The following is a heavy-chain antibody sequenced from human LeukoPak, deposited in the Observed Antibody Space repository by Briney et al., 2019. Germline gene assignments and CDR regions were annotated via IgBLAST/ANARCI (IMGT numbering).Heavy chain of an antibody. V-gene: IGHV3-48*02. Sequence: GGSLRLSCAASGFTFRSYAMNWVRQAPGKGLEWVSYISSSSSIYYADSVKGRFTISRDNAKNSLYLQMNSLRDEDTAVYYCARVRGSYHGDYWGQGTLVTVSS. CDR3: ARVRGSYHGDY. J-gene: IGHJ4*02. D-gene: IGHD3-16*02. CDR2: ISSSSSI. CDR1: GFTFRSYA.